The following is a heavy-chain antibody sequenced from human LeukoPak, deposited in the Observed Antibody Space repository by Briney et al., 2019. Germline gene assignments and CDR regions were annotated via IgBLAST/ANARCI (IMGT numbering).Heavy chain of an antibody. J-gene: IGHJ4*02. V-gene: IGHV1-46*01. D-gene: IGHD6-19*01. CDR1: GGTFSSYA. CDR2: INPSGGST. Sequence: GASVKVSCKASGGTFSSYAISWVRQAPGQGLEWMGIINPSGGSTSYAQKFQGRVTMTRDTSTSTVYMELSSLRSEDTAVYYCAIIPAGIAVAKQAEYWGQGTLVTVSS. CDR3: AIIPAGIAVAKQAEY.